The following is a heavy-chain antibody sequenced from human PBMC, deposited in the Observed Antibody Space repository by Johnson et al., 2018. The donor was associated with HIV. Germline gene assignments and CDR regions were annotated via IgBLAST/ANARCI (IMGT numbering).Heavy chain of an antibody. D-gene: IGHD2-21*01. Sequence: VQLVESGGGVVQPGRSLRLSCAASGFTVSSNYMSWVRQAPGKGLEWVSVIYSGGSTYYADSVKGRFTISRDNSKNTLYLQMNSLRAEDTAVYYCAILFRDAFDIWGQGTMVTVSS. CDR1: GFTVSSNY. CDR2: IYSGGST. V-gene: IGHV3-66*01. CDR3: AILFRDAFDI. J-gene: IGHJ3*02.